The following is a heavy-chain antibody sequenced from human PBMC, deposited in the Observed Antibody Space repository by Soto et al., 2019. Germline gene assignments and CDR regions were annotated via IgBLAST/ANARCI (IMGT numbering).Heavy chain of an antibody. CDR1: GFTFDDYA. CDR3: AKDARSSYYFYSCMNV. J-gene: IGHJ6*04. CDR2: ISWNSGST. D-gene: IGHD6-6*01. V-gene: IGHV3-9*01. Sequence: ERQLVESGGGLVQAGTSLRLACAASGFTFDDYAMHWVRLAPGKGLEWVSGISWNSGSTGSADSLKGRFTSSRDNAQNSLYLQMNSLRPEDTALEYCAKDARSSYYFYSCMNVWGKGTTVIVSS.